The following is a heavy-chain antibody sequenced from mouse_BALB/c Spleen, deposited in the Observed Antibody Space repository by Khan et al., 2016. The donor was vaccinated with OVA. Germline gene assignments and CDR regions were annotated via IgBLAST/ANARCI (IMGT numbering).Heavy chain of an antibody. J-gene: IGHJ4*01. V-gene: IGHV1-87*01. CDR3: ARGGYGNRYYAMDY. CDR1: GYTFTSYW. D-gene: IGHD2-10*02. CDR2: IYPGDGDT. Sequence: QIQLVQSGAELARPGASVKLSCKASGYTFTSYWMQWVKQRPGQGLEWIGAIYPGDGDTRYTQKFKGKATLTADKSSSTAYMQLSSLASEDSAVYYCARGGYGNRYYAMDYWGQGTSGTVSS.